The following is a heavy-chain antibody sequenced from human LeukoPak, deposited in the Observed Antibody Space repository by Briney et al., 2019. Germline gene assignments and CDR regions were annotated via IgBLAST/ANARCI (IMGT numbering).Heavy chain of an antibody. D-gene: IGHD3-10*01. CDR3: AKDLLRFGELLYGGYFYY. CDR1: GFTFSSYA. CDR2: ISGSGGST. Sequence: GGSLRLSCAASGFTFSSYAMSWVRQAPGKGLEWVSAISGSGGSTYYADSVKGRFTISRDNSKNTLYLQMNSLRAEDTAVYYCAKDLLRFGELLYGGYFYYWGQGTLVTVPS. V-gene: IGHV3-23*01. J-gene: IGHJ4*02.